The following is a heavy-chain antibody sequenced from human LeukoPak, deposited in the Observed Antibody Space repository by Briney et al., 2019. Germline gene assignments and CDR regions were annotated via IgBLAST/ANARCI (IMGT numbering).Heavy chain of an antibody. CDR1: GFTFSTSG. J-gene: IGHJ5*01. CDR2: IWYDGSNK. V-gene: IGHV3-33*06. CDR3: AKDTGTSSLSNWFDS. D-gene: IGHD2/OR15-2a*01. Sequence: PGGSLRLSCAASGFTFSTSGIHWVRQAPGKGLDWVAVIWYDGSNKYYVDSVKGRFTIPRDNSKNTLYLQMNTLRAEDTAVYYCAKDTGTSSLSNWFDSWGQGTLVTVFS.